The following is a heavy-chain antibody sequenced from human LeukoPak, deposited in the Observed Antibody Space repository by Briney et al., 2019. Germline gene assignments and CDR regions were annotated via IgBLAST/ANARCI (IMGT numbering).Heavy chain of an antibody. CDR2: IKQDGSEK. V-gene: IGHV3-7*01. D-gene: IGHD1-26*01. CDR1: GFTFSSYT. CDR3: ARADPWESYWGGFDY. Sequence: QAGGSLRLSCAASGFTFSSYTMHWVRQAPGKGLEWVANIKQDGSEKYYVDSVKGRFTISRDNAKNSLYLQMNSLRAEDTAVYYCARADPWESYWGGFDYWGQGTLVTVSS. J-gene: IGHJ4*02.